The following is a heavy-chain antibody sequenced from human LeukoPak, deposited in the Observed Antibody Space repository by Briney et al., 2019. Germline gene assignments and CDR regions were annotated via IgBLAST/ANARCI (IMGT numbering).Heavy chain of an antibody. Sequence: PGGSLRLSCAASGFTFSSYGMHWVRQAPGKGLEWVAVISYDGSNKYYADSVKGRFTISRDNAKNSLYLQMNSLRAEDTAVYYCASSPAAGPDYWGQGTLVTVSS. CDR3: ASSPAAGPDY. CDR1: GFTFSSYG. V-gene: IGHV3-30*03. D-gene: IGHD6-13*01. CDR2: ISYDGSNK. J-gene: IGHJ4*02.